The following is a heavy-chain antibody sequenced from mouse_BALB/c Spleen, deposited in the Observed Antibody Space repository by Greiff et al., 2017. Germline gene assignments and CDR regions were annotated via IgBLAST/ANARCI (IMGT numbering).Heavy chain of an antibody. Sequence: EVMLVESGGGLVQPGGSRKLSCAASGFTFSDYGMAWVRQAPGKGPEWVAFISNLAYSIYYADTVTGRFTISRENAKNTLYLEMSSLRSEDTAMYYCARGGTIYYYFDYWGQGTTLTVSS. CDR2: ISNLAYSI. CDR3: ARGGTIYYYFDY. D-gene: IGHD1-1*01. CDR1: GFTFSDYG. V-gene: IGHV5-15*02. J-gene: IGHJ2*01.